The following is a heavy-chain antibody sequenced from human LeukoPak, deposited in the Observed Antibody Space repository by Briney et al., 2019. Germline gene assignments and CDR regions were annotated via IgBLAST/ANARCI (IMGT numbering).Heavy chain of an antibody. CDR3: ARGRRLRFLEWLLIDYYYYYMDV. J-gene: IGHJ6*03. D-gene: IGHD3-3*01. CDR2: INPSGGST. V-gene: IGHV1-46*01. Sequence: ASVKVSCKASGYTFTSYYMHWVRQAPGQGLEWMGIINPSGGSTSYAQKFQGRVTMTRNTSISTAYMELSSLRSEDTAVYYCARGRRLRFLEWLLIDYYYYYMDVWGKGTTVTVSS. CDR1: GYTFTSYY.